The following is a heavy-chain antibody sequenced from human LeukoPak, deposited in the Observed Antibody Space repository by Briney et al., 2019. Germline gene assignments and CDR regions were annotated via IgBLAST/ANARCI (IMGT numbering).Heavy chain of an antibody. CDR1: GGSFSGYY. J-gene: IGHJ6*02. CDR2: INHSGST. V-gene: IGHV4-34*01. CDR3: ARGKNRRYYYYYGMDV. Sequence: PSETLSLTCAVYGGSFSGYYWSWIRQPPGKGLEWIGEINHSGSTNYNPSLKSRVTISVDTSKNQFSLKLSSVTAADTAVYYCARGKNRRYYYYYGMDVWGQGTTVTVSS.